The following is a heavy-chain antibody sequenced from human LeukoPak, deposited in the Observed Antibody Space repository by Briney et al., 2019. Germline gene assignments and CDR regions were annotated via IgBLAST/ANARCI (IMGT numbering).Heavy chain of an antibody. CDR1: GFTFSSYS. V-gene: IGHV3-21*01. Sequence: GRSLRLSCAASGFTFSSYSMNWVRQAPGKGLEWVSSISSSSSYIYYADSVKGRLTISRDNAKNSLYLQMNSLRAEDTAVYYCARELRDIVVVTYYFDYWGQGTLVTVSS. CDR2: ISSSSSYI. CDR3: ARELRDIVVVTYYFDY. D-gene: IGHD2-2*01. J-gene: IGHJ4*02.